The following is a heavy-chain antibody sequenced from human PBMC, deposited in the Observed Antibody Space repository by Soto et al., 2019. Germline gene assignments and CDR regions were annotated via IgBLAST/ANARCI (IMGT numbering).Heavy chain of an antibody. CDR1: GFTFSNAW. V-gene: IGHV3-15*01. CDR2: IKSKTDGGTT. D-gene: IGHD3-10*01. Sequence: PGGSLRLSCAASGFTFSNAWMSWVRQAPGKGLEWVGRIKSKTDGGTTDYAAPVKGRFTISRDDSKNTLYLQMNSLKTEDTAVYYCTTGCWLGERLLYYYYGMDVWGQGTTVTVSS. J-gene: IGHJ6*02. CDR3: TTGCWLGERLLYYYYGMDV.